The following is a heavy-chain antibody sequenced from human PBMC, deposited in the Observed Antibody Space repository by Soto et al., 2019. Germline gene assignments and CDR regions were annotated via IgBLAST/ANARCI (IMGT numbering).Heavy chain of an antibody. CDR3: ARVFSSSWFYLFDF. CDR1: GGSISSGGYY. Sequence: SETLSLTCTVSGGSISSGGYYWSWIRQHPGKGLEWIGYIYYSGSTYYNPSLKSRVTISVDTSQNQFSLKLSSVTAADTAVYYCARVFSSSWFYLFDFCGQGTLDTVSS. D-gene: IGHD6-13*01. CDR2: IYYSGST. J-gene: IGHJ4*02. V-gene: IGHV4-31*03.